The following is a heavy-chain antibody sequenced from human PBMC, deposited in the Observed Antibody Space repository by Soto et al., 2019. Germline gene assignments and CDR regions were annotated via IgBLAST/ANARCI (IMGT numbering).Heavy chain of an antibody. CDR2: IYWDDDK. V-gene: IGHV2-5*02. Sequence: QITLNESGPTVVRPTETLTLTCRFSGFSLTTSGVGVGWIRQSPGKPPEWLALIYWDDDKRYSASLKSRLTITKDNSKNQVVLTVSDLDPTDTATYYCAHRVLRTVFGLVTTTAIYFDFWGQGTPVAVSS. CDR3: AHRVLRTVFGLVTTTAIYFDF. J-gene: IGHJ4*02. CDR1: GFSLTTSGVG. D-gene: IGHD3-3*01.